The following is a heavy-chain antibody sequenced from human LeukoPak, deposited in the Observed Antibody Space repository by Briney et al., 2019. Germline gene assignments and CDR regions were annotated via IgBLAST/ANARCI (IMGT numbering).Heavy chain of an antibody. Sequence: GGSLRLSCAASGFTFSSYGMHWVRQAPGKGLEWVAFIRYDGSNKYYVDSVKGRFTISRDNSKNTLYLQMNSLRAEDTAVYYCAKSPGRVGPVYYDFWSGYYHFDYWGQGTLVTVSS. J-gene: IGHJ4*02. V-gene: IGHV3-30*02. CDR2: IRYDGSNK. CDR1: GFTFSSYG. CDR3: AKSPGRVGPVYYDFWSGYYHFDY. D-gene: IGHD3-3*01.